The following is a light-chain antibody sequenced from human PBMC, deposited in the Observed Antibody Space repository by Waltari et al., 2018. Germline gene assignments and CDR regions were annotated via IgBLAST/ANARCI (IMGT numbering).Light chain of an antibody. J-gene: IGLJ2*01. CDR2: LNRDGSH. CDR1: TWHSDYA. CDR3: QTWGSGTVI. Sequence: QLVLTQSPSASASPGPPVKLTCTLRTWHSDYALTWTQQQPERGPRYLMKLNRDGSHTKGDGIPDRFSGSSSGAERYLTISSLQSEDEAAYYCQTWGSGTVIFGGGTQLTVL. V-gene: IGLV4-69*01.